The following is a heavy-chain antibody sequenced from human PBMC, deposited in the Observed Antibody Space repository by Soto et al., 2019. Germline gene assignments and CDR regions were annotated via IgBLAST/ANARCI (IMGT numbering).Heavy chain of an antibody. J-gene: IGHJ6*03. V-gene: IGHV4-59*01. CDR2: IYYSGST. Sequence: QVQLQESGPGLVKPSETLSLTCTVSGGSISSYYWSWIRQPPGKGLEWIGYIYYSGSTNYNPSLKRPVNISVDTAKNQFSLKLSSVAAADTAVYFRARGRPQKGGYCRKTSCYSYYHYYMEVWGKGTTVNVSS. CDR3: ARGRPQKGGYCRKTSCYSYYHYYMEV. D-gene: IGHD2-2*01. CDR1: GGSISSYY.